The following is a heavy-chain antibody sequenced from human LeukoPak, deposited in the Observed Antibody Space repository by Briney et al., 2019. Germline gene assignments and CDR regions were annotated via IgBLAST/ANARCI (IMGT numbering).Heavy chain of an antibody. V-gene: IGHV3-53*01. CDR3: VRRHDY. CDR1: GFDVNDNF. J-gene: IGHJ4*02. Sequence: GGSLRLSCVASGFDVNDNFMIWVRQAPGQGLEWISIIYASGGAYRAESVKGRFNAFRDTSKNTIFLQMNNLRADDTAIYYCVRRHDYWGQGTLVTVSS. CDR2: IYASGGA.